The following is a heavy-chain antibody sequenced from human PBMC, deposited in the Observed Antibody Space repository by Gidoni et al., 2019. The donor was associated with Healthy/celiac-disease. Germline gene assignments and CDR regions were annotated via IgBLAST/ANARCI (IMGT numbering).Heavy chain of an antibody. V-gene: IGHV1-69*01. CDR1: GGTFSSYA. CDR3: ASPPYDILTGYYVY. CDR2: IIPIFGTA. D-gene: IGHD3-9*01. Sequence: VQLVQSGAEVKKPGSSVKVSCKASGGTFSSYAISWVRQAPGQGLEWRGGIIPIFGTANYAQKFQGRVTITADESTSTAYMELSSLRSEDTAVYYCASPPYDILTGYYVYWGQGTLVTVSS. J-gene: IGHJ4*02.